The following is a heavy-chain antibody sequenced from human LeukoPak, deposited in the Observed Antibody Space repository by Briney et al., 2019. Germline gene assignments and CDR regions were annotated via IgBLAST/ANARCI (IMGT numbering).Heavy chain of an antibody. CDR3: AKDKGDTYYYYGMDV. D-gene: IGHD5-18*01. V-gene: IGHV3-9*01. CDR1: GFTFDDYA. Sequence: GGSLRLSCAASGFTFDDYAMHWDRQAPGKGLEWVSGISWNSGSIGYADSVKGRFTISRDNAKNSLYLQMNSLRAEDTALYYCAKDKGDTYYYYGMDVWGQGTTVTVSS. CDR2: ISWNSGSI. J-gene: IGHJ6*02.